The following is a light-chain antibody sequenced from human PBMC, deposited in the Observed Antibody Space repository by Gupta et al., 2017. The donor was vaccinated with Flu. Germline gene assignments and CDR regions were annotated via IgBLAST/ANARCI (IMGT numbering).Light chain of an antibody. J-gene: IGLJ3*02. Sequence: QSALTQPASVSGSPGQSITISCTGTSSDVGGYNYVSWYQQHPGKAPKLMIYEVSNRPAGVSSRFSGSKSGNTASLTXSXLEAEDXADYYYTSYTSSSTRVFGGGTKLTVL. CDR3: TSYTSSSTRV. CDR1: SSDVGGYNY. V-gene: IGLV2-14*01. CDR2: EVS.